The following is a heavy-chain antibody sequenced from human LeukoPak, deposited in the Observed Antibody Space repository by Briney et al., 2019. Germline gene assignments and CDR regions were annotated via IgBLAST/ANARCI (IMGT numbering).Heavy chain of an antibody. V-gene: IGHV1-18*01. J-gene: IGHJ6*02. CDR1: GYTFTSYG. CDR2: ISAYNGNT. CDR3: ARDLRGTYYDILTGYFQRHYYYGMDV. D-gene: IGHD3-9*01. Sequence: ASVNVSCKASGYTFTSYGISWVRQAPGQGLEWMGWISAYNGNTNYAQKLQGRVTMTTDTSTSTAYMELRSLRSDDTAVYYCARDLRGTYYDILTGYFQRHYYYGMDVWGQGTTVTVSS.